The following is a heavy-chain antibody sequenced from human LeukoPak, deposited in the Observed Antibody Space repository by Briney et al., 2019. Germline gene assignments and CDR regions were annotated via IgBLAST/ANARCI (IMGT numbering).Heavy chain of an antibody. CDR3: AKVTYYYDSSGYYSLEPLDY. V-gene: IGHV3-23*01. D-gene: IGHD3-22*01. J-gene: IGHJ4*02. CDR2: ISGSGGNT. CDR1: GFTFSNYA. Sequence: GGSLRLSCAASGFTFSNYAMSWVRQAPGKGLEWVSGISGSGGNTYYADSVKGRFTISRDNSKNTLYLQMNSLRAEDTAVYYCAKVTYYYDSSGYYSLEPLDYWGQGTLVTVSS.